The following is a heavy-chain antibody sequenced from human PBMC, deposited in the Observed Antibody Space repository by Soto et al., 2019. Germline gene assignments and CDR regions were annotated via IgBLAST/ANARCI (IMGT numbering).Heavy chain of an antibody. V-gene: IGHV3-7*01. Sequence: EVQLVESGGGLVQPGGSLRLSCKASGITLSRDWMTWVRQAPGKGLEWVASIKPDGSGEYYLDSVKGRFTISRDNTKNSLYLQANSLRAEDTAMYFCAKLLNGVTALDYWGQGTLVTVSS. CDR2: IKPDGSGE. D-gene: IGHD2-21*02. J-gene: IGHJ4*02. CDR3: AKLLNGVTALDY. CDR1: GITLSRDW.